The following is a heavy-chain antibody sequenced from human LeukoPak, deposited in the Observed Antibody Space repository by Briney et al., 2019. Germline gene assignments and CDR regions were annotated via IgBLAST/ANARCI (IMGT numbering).Heavy chain of an antibody. CDR2: MNPNSGNT. D-gene: IGHD3-10*01. V-gene: IGHV1-8*01. CDR1: GYTFTSYD. CDR3: ARSGLPMVRGVIIKSYYYYGMDV. Sequence: ASVKVSCKASGYTFTSYDINWVRQATGQGLEWMGWMNPNSGNTGYAQKFQGRVTMTRNTSISTAYMELSSLRPEDTAVYYCARSGLPMVRGVIIKSYYYYGMDVWGQGTTVTVSS. J-gene: IGHJ6*02.